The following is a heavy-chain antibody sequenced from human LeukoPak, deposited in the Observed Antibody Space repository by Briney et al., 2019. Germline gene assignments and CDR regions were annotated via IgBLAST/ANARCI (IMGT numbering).Heavy chain of an antibody. V-gene: IGHV4-38-2*01. J-gene: IGHJ3*02. CDR2: IYRSGST. Sequence: SETLSLTCAVSGYSISNGYYWGWIRQPPGKGLEFIASIYRSGSTYSNPSLRSRVTISLDTSKNQFSLKLSSVTAADTAVYYCATQVVPAAIPDAFDIWGQGTMVTVSS. D-gene: IGHD2-2*01. CDR3: ATQVVPAAIPDAFDI. CDR1: GYSISNGYY.